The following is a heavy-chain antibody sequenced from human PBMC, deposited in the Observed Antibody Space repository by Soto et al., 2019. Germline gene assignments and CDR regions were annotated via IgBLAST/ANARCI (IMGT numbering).Heavy chain of an antibody. J-gene: IGHJ4*02. V-gene: IGHV3-30*04. CDR3: ARSRSGAVADSFDF. CDR1: GFTFSRYA. D-gene: IGHD3-10*01. CDR2: ISRDGTNK. Sequence: PGGSRRRSWAAGGFTFSRYAIHWVRQAPGKGLEWVAVISRDGTNKYYVDSVKGRFTISRDKSRNTLYLQMNSLRHEDAAVYYCARSRSGAVADSFDFWGQGTLVTASS.